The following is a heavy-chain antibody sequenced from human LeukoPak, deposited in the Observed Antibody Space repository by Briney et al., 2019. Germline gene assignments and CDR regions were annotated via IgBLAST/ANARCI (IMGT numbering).Heavy chain of an antibody. CDR2: IYYSGST. CDR3: AREGSYGDYYFDY. D-gene: IGHD4-17*01. J-gene: IGHJ4*02. CDR1: GGSISSYY. Sequence: SETLSLTCTVSGGSISSYYWSWIRQPPGKGLEWIGYIYYSGSTNYNPSLKSRVTISVDTSKNQFSLKLSSVTAADTAVYYCAREGSYGDYYFDYWGQGTLVTVSS. V-gene: IGHV4-59*01.